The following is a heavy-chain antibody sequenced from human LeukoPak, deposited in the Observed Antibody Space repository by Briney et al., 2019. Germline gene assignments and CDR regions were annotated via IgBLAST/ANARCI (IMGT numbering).Heavy chain of an antibody. CDR3: ARSISSSWYYFDY. J-gene: IGHJ4*02. Sequence: SETLSLTCTVSGGSISSSNYFWGWIRQPPGKGLEWIGSIYYSGSTYYNPSLKSRVTISVDTSKNQFSLKLSSVTAADTAVYYCARSISSSWYYFDYWGQGTLVTVS. CDR2: IYYSGST. V-gene: IGHV4-39*01. CDR1: GGSISSSNYF. D-gene: IGHD6-13*01.